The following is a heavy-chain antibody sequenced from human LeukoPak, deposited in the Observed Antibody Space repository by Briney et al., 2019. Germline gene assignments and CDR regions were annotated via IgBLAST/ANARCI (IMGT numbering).Heavy chain of an antibody. D-gene: IGHD5-24*01. V-gene: IGHV3-66*01. Sequence: GGSLRLSCAASGVTVGNNYMIRVRQAPGKGLEWVSRIYSGGATDYADSVKGRFTISRDSSKNTLFLQMNSLRAEDTAVYYCARDPSAETIGTYGWGQGTLVTVFS. CDR3: ARDPSAETIGTYG. CDR1: GVTVGNNY. J-gene: IGHJ4*02. CDR2: IYSGGAT.